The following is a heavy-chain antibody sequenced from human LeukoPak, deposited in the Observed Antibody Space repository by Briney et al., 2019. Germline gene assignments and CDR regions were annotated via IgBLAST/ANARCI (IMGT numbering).Heavy chain of an antibody. J-gene: IGHJ6*04. D-gene: IGHD2-15*01. CDR3: ARDRLPGCSGGGCYSYYYYGMDV. CDR2: ISYDGSNK. V-gene: IGHV3-30*04. CDR1: GFTFSSYA. Sequence: GRSLRLSCAASGFTFSSYAMHWVRQAPGKGLEWVAVISYDGSNKYYADSVKGRFTISRDNSKNTLYLQMNSLRAEDTAVYYCARDRLPGCSGGGCYSYYYYGMDVWGKGTTVTVSS.